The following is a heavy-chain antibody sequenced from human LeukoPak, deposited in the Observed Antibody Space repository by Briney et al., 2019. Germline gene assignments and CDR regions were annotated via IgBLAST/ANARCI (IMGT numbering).Heavy chain of an antibody. CDR3: ARSSYSSSSSV. D-gene: IGHD6-6*01. CDR2: INSDGSEG. Sequence: GGSLRLSCAVSGFTFSGFWMSWSRQAPGKGLEWVASINSDGSEGYYADVVKGRFTISRDNAKNSLCLQINSLRAEDTAVYYCARSSYSSSSSVWGQGTMVTVSS. J-gene: IGHJ3*01. CDR1: GFTFSGFW. V-gene: IGHV3-7*03.